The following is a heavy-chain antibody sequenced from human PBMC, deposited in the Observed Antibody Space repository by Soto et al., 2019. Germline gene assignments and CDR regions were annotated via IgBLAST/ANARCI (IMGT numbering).Heavy chain of an antibody. V-gene: IGHV4-30-2*01. CDR2: IYHSGST. Sequence: PSETLSLTCAVSGGSISSGGYSWSWIRQPPGKGLEWIGYIYHSGSTYYNPSLKSRVTISVDTSKNQFSLKLSSVTAADTAVYYCARDKRYYDSSGYYGYNWFDPWGQGTLVTVSS. J-gene: IGHJ5*02. CDR3: ARDKRYYDSSGYYGYNWFDP. CDR1: GGSISSGGYS. D-gene: IGHD3-22*01.